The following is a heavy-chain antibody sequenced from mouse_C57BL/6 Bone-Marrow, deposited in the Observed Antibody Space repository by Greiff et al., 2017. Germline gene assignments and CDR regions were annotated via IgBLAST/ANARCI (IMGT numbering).Heavy chain of an antibody. CDR1: GYTFTSYW. CDR2: IDPSDSYT. D-gene: IGHD2-3*01. J-gene: IGHJ3*01. CDR3: AREGYYPWFAY. Sequence: QVQLQQPGAELVKPGASVKLSCKASGYTFTSYWMQWVKQRPGQGLEWIGEIDPSDSYTNYNQKLKGNATLTVDTSSSTAYKQLSSLTSEDSAVYYCAREGYYPWFAYWGQGTLVTVSA. V-gene: IGHV1-50*01.